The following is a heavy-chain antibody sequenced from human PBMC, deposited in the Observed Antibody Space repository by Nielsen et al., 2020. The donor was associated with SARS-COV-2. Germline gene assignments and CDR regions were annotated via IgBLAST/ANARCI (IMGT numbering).Heavy chain of an antibody. CDR3: ARDGRGYYYGSGSYRGMDV. V-gene: IGHV3-21*01. CDR2: ISSSSSYI. J-gene: IGHJ6*02. Sequence: RQAPGKGLEWVSSISSSSSYIYYADSVKGRFTISRDNAKNSLYLQMNSLRAEDTAVYYCARDGRGYYYGSGSYRGMDVWGQGTTVTVSS. D-gene: IGHD3-10*01.